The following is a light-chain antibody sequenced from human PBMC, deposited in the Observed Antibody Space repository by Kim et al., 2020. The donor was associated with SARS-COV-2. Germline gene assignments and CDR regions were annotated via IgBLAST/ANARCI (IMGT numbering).Light chain of an antibody. J-gene: IGLJ3*02. V-gene: IGLV2-23*01. CDR2: EDS. CDR1: SSDGGSYNL. Sequence: ITISCTGTSSDGGSYNLVSWYQQHTGKAPKLMIYEDSKRPAGVSNRFAGSKSGNTASRTISGLQAEDEADYYCCSYAGSSSWVFGGGTQLTVL. CDR3: CSYAGSSSWV.